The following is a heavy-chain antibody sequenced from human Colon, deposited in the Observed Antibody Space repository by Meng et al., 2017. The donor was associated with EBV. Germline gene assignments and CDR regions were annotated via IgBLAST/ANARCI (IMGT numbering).Heavy chain of an antibody. Sequence: RRTGSGPGLLSTSDTLSLHSTVFGGPISSNGYYWDWVRQPPGKGLEWIGAIYHSGSTSYNPSLQSRVTMFVDTSKNQFSLMLTSVTATDTAVYYCARRRGGSGRDCWGQGTLVTVSS. CDR1: GGPISSNGYY. J-gene: IGHJ4*02. V-gene: IGHV4-39*01. D-gene: IGHD3-10*01. CDR2: IYHSGST. CDR3: ARRRGGSGRDC.